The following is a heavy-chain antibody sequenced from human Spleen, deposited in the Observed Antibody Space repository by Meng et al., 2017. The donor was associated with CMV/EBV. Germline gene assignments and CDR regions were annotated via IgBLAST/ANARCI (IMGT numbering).Heavy chain of an antibody. CDR3: ARDARFYYESSGRGTLGL. CDR1: TFSSYR. D-gene: IGHD3-22*01. J-gene: IGHJ4*01. CDR2: IWHDGSNK. Sequence: TFSSYRMHWVRQAPGKGLEWVAVIWHDGSNKYYADSVKGRFMISRDNSQNTLSLQMNSLRGDDTATYYCARDARFYYESSGRGTLGLWGHGTLVTVSS. V-gene: IGHV3-33*01.